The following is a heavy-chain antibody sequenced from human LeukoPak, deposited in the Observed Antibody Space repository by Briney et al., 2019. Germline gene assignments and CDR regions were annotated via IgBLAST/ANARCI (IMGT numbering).Heavy chain of an antibody. V-gene: IGHV4-39*07. CDR3: ARAYSGYAGQLDS. Sequence: SETLSLTCTVSGGSISSSIYYWGWIPQPPGKGLEWIGSMSYSGSTYYNPSLKSRVTISVDTSKNQFSLKLNSVTAADTAVYYCARAYSGYAGQLDSWGQGTLVTVSS. CDR1: GGSISSSIYY. CDR2: MSYSGST. D-gene: IGHD5-12*01. J-gene: IGHJ4*02.